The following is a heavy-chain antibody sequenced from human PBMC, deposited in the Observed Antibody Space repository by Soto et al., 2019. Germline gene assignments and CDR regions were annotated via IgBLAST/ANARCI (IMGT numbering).Heavy chain of an antibody. D-gene: IGHD2-2*01. CDR1: GGTFSSYA. J-gene: IGHJ6*02. Sequence: QVQLVQSGAEVKKPGSSVKVSCKASGGTFSSYAISWVRQAPGQGLEWMGGIIPIFGTANYAQKFQGRVTITADESTSTAYMELSSLRSEDTAVYYCARGRGRANVGVPDAPDYGMDVWGQGTTVTVSS. V-gene: IGHV1-69*01. CDR2: IIPIFGTA. CDR3: ARGRGRANVGVPDAPDYGMDV.